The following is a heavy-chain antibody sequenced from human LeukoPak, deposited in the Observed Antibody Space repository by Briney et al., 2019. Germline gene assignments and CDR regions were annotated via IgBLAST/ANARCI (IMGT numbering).Heavy chain of an antibody. J-gene: IGHJ5*02. CDR3: ARGTYYSGSGPGNWFDP. D-gene: IGHD3-10*01. CDR2: ITKKTAI. CDR1: GFSVTDYY. V-gene: IGHV3-11*01. Sequence: PGGSLRLSCAASGFSVTDYYMNWIRQSPGKGLEWVSHITKKTAIEYADSVKGRFTIFRDNANNLLLLQMDSLRPEDTGVYYCARGTYYSGSGPGNWFDPWGHGTLVTVSS.